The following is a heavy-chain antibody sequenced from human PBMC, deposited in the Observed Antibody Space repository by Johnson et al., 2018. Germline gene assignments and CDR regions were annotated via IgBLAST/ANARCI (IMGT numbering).Heavy chain of an antibody. CDR3: ARDGGYYYDSSGYDLAEYFQH. CDR2: IWYDGSNK. D-gene: IGHD3-22*01. J-gene: IGHJ1*01. Sequence: QVQPQESGGGLVQPGRSLRLSCAASGFTFSSYGMHWVRQAPGKGLEWVAVIWYDGSNKYYADSVKGRFTISRDNSKNTLYLQMNSLRAGDKAVYYCARDGGYYYDSSGYDLAEYFQHWGQGTLVTVSS. V-gene: IGHV3-33*01. CDR1: GFTFSSYG.